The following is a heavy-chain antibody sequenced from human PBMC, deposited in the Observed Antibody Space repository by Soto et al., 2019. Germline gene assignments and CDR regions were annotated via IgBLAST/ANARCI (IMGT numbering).Heavy chain of an antibody. CDR1: GYTYTIYA. CDR3: ARDSEYYDSSGYRY. Sequence: GASVKGSCQTSGYTYTIYAVHWVRQTPGQRFEWMGWINAGNGNTKYSQKFQGRVTITRDTSASTAYMELSSLRSEDTAVYYCARDSEYYDSSGYRYWGQGTLVTVSS. J-gene: IGHJ4*02. D-gene: IGHD3-22*01. CDR2: INAGNGNT. V-gene: IGHV1-3*01.